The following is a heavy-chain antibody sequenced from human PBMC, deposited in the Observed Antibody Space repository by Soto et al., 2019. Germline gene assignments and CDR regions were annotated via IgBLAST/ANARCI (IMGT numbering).Heavy chain of an antibody. Sequence: QITLKESGPTLVKPTQTLTLTCTFSGFSLSTSGVGVGWIRQPPGKALEWLALIYWDDDKRYSPSLKSRLTITKDTAKNQVVLTMTNMDPVDTATYYCAHRQDNSYGYLWYFDYWGQGTLVTVSS. CDR3: AHRQDNSYGYLWYFDY. CDR1: GFSLSTSGVG. D-gene: IGHD5-18*01. V-gene: IGHV2-5*02. CDR2: IYWDDDK. J-gene: IGHJ4*02.